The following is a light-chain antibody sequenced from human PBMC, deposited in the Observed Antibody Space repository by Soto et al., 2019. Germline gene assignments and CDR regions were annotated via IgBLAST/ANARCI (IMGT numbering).Light chain of an antibody. J-gene: IGKJ4*01. CDR2: DAS. V-gene: IGKV3-11*01. Sequence: EIVLTQSPATLSLSPGERATLSCRASQSVSSYLAWYQQKPGQAPRLLIYDASNRATGIPARFSGSGSGKDFTLPFSILEPEDFAVYYCQRRRNWLTFAGGTKVDIK. CDR3: QRRRNWLT. CDR1: QSVSSY.